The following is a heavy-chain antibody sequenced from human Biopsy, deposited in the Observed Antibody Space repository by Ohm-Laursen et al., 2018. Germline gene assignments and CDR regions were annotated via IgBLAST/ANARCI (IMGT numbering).Heavy chain of an antibody. Sequence: GTLSLTCAVSGGSISSFYWTWIRQPPGKGPEWIGDISDSGSTNYKPSLKSRVIVSFDTSRNQFSLKLTSMTPADTAVYYCVRGRSPAAYWGQGALVIVSS. D-gene: IGHD3-16*01. J-gene: IGHJ4*02. CDR1: GGSISSFY. V-gene: IGHV4-59*01. CDR3: VRGRSPAAY. CDR2: ISDSGST.